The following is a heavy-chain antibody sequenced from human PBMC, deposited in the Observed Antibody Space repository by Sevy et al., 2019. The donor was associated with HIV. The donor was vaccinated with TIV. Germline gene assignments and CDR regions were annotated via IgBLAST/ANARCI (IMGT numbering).Heavy chain of an antibody. CDR1: GFTLSNYG. CDR2: IWYDGSNE. V-gene: IGHV3-33*06. CDR3: ANDRRYGSGRSANSYGMDV. Sequence: GGSLRLSCAASGFTLSNYGIHWVRQAPGKGLEWVAAIWYDGSNEKYADSVRGRFTISRDNSRNTVSLQMNSLRVEDTAVYYCANDRRYGSGRSANSYGMDVWGQGTTVTVSS. D-gene: IGHD3-10*01. J-gene: IGHJ6*02.